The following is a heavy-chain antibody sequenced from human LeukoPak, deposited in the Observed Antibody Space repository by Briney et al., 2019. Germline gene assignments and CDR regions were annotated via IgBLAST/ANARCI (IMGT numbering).Heavy chain of an antibody. J-gene: IGHJ4*02. CDR3: TRDGLHTAHFDY. CDR1: GFTVSSNY. CDR2: VSDSRDV. V-gene: IGHV3-69-1*01. Sequence: GGSLRLSCAASGFTVSSNYMSWVRRAPGKGLEWVSTVSDSRDVHYSDSVKGRFTISRDNARNSLYLQMNSLRDEDTAVYYCTRDGLHTAHFDYWGQGTLVTVSS. D-gene: IGHD5-18*01.